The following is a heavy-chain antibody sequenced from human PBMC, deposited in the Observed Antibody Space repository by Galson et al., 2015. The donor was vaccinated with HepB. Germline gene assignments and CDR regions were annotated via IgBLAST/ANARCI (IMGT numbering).Heavy chain of an antibody. V-gene: IGHV3-30*18. Sequence: SLRLSCAASGFTFSSYGMHWVRQAPGKGLEWVAVISYDGSNKYYADSVKGRFTISRDNSKNTLYLQMNSLRAEDTAVYYCAKGGGLWFGEYDYWGQGTLVTVSS. CDR2: ISYDGSNK. D-gene: IGHD3-10*01. CDR3: AKGGGLWFGEYDY. J-gene: IGHJ4*02. CDR1: GFTFSSYG.